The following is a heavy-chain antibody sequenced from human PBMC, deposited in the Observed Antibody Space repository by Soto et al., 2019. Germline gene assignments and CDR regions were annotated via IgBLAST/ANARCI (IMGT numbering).Heavy chain of an antibody. D-gene: IGHD2-15*01. CDR1: GYTLTELS. Sequence: QVQLVQSGAEVKKPGASVRVSCKVSGYTLTELSMHWVRQAPGKGLEWMGAFDAEDGKKIYAQKFQGRVTLTEDTSTDTAYMELNSLTSDDTAVYYCATCSGGSGYFWGQGALVTVSS. V-gene: IGHV1-24*01. CDR2: FDAEDGKK. J-gene: IGHJ4*02. CDR3: ATCSGGSGYF.